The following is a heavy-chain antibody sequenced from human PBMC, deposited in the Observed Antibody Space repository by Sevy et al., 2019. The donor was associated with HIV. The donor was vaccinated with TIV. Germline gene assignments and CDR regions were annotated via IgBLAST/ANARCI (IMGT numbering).Heavy chain of an antibody. CDR2: INSDGSST. CDR3: ARVPVYCTNGVCFFGYFDL. V-gene: IGHV3-74*01. Sequence: GGSLRLSCAASGFTFSSYWMHWVRQAPGKGLVWVSRINSDGSSTSYADSVKGRFTISRDNAKNTLYLQMNSLRAEDTAVYYYARVPVYCTNGVCFFGYFDLWGRGTLVTVSS. CDR1: GFTFSSYW. D-gene: IGHD2-8*01. J-gene: IGHJ2*01.